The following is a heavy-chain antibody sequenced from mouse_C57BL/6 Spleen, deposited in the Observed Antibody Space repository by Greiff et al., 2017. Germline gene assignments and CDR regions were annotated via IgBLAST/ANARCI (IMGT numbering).Heavy chain of an antibody. CDR2: IDPSDSYT. CDR3: ARFGNGGY. V-gene: IGHV1-69*01. J-gene: IGHJ2*01. CDR1: GYTFTSYW. Sequence: QVQLQQPGAELVRPGSSVKLSCKASGYTFTSYWMDWVKQRPGQGLEWIGEIDPSDSYTNYNQKFKGKSTLTVDKSSSTAYMQLSSLTSEDSAVYYCARFGNGGYWGQGTTLTVSS. D-gene: IGHD2-1*01.